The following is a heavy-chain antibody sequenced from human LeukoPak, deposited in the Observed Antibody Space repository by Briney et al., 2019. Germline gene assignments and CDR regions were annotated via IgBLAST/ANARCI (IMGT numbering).Heavy chain of an antibody. Sequence: GGSLRLSCAASGFTFSNYAMSWVRQAPGKGLEWVSGISWNSGSIGYADSVKGRFTISRDNAKNSLYLQMNSLRAEDTALYYCAAGGGNYWGQGTLVTVSS. CDR2: ISWNSGSI. CDR1: GFTFSNYA. D-gene: IGHD1-26*01. J-gene: IGHJ4*02. V-gene: IGHV3-9*01. CDR3: AAGGGNY.